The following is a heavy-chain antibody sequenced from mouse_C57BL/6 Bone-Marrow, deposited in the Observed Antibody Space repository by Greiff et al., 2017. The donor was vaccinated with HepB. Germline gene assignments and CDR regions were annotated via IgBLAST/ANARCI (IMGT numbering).Heavy chain of an antibody. CDR2: INPSTGGN. CDR1: GYSFTGYY. Sequence: EVQLQQSGPELVKPGASVKISCKASGYSFTGYYMNWVKQSPEKSLEWIGEINPSTGGNTYNQKFKAKATLTVDKSSSTAYMHLKSLTSEDSAVYYCARSGTTLVATKYFDVWGTGTTVTVSS. D-gene: IGHD1-1*01. V-gene: IGHV1-42*01. CDR3: ARSGTTLVATKYFDV. J-gene: IGHJ1*03.